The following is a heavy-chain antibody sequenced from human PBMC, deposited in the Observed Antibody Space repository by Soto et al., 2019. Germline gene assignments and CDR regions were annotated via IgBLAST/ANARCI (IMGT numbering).Heavy chain of an antibody. CDR2: ISGSGGST. V-gene: IGHV3-23*01. D-gene: IGHD2-2*02. CDR1: GFTFSSYA. J-gene: IGHJ6*02. CDR3: ANDQHFSSTRCYTRGYYYYGMDV. Sequence: SLRLSCAASGFTFSSYAMSCVRQAPVKGLEWVSAISGSGGSTYYADSVKGRFTISRDNSKNTLYLQMNSLRAEDTAVYYCANDQHFSSTRCYTRGYYYYGMDVWGQGTTITVSS.